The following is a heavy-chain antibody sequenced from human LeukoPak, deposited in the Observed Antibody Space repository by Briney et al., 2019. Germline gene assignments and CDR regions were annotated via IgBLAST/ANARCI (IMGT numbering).Heavy chain of an antibody. CDR3: AKGYSNYISTIVN. Sequence: ASVKVSCKASGYTFTSYYMHWVRQAPGQGLEWMGIINLSGGSTSYPQKFQGRVTMTRDTSTSTVYMELTSLRSEDTAVYYCAKGYSNYISTIVNWGQGTLVTVSS. J-gene: IGHJ4*02. V-gene: IGHV1-46*01. CDR2: INLSGGST. CDR1: GYTFTSYY. D-gene: IGHD4-11*01.